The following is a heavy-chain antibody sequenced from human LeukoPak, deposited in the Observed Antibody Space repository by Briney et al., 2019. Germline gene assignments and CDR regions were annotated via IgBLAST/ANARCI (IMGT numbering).Heavy chain of an antibody. CDR2: INPNSGGT. J-gene: IGHJ5*02. V-gene: IGHV1-2*02. Sequence: ASVKVSCKASGYTFTGYYMHWVRQASGQGLEWMGWINPNSGGTNYAQKFQGRVTMTRDTSISTAYMELSRLRSDDTAVYYCAAYYYGSGAPGWLDPWGQGTLVTVSS. CDR1: GYTFTGYY. D-gene: IGHD3-10*01. CDR3: AAYYYGSGAPGWLDP.